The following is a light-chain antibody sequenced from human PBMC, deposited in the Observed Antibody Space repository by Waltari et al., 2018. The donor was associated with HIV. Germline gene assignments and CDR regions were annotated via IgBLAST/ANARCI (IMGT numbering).Light chain of an antibody. CDR3: QSYDNSRSAWV. Sequence: QSVLTQPTSVSGAPGQRVSISCTGSSSNIGAGYDVHWYQQRPGTTPKLPVYGNRNRPSGGRERCSGSKSANSAALAITGLQAEDEADYYCQSYDNSRSAWVFGGGTKLTVL. CDR2: GNR. J-gene: IGLJ3*02. CDR1: SSNIGAGYD. V-gene: IGLV1-40*01.